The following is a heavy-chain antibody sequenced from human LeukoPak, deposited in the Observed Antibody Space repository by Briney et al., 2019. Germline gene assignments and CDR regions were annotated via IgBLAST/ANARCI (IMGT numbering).Heavy chain of an antibody. V-gene: IGHV3-64*01. CDR3: ARDRRGWYFDY. CDR1: GFTFSRYA. Sequence: GALRLSCAASGFTFSRYAMHWVRQAPGKGLEYVSAISSNGGSTYYANSVKGRFTISRDNSKNTLYLQMGSLRAEDMAVYYCARDRRGWYFDYWGQGTLVTVSS. D-gene: IGHD2-15*01. CDR2: ISSNGGST. J-gene: IGHJ4*02.